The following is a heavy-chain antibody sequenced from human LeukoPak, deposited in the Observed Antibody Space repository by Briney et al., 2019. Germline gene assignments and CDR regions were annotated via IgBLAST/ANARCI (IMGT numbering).Heavy chain of an antibody. CDR2: TYLRDSQT. CDR3: ASRFGTGNLNWFDP. J-gene: IGHJ5*02. Sequence: GESLKISCKVSGFTFTSDWIAWVRQTPGKGLEWIGITYLRDSQTRYSPSFQGQVTISVDKPTTTAYLQWRSLEASDTAMYYCASRFGTGNLNWFDPWGQGTLVTVSS. V-gene: IGHV5-51*04. D-gene: IGHD3-10*01. CDR1: GFTFTSDW.